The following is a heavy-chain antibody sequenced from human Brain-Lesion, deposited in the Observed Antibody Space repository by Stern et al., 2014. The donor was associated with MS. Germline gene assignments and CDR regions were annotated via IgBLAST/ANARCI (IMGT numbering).Heavy chain of an antibody. CDR1: GFTFTTYG. CDR2: IGTAGDT. J-gene: IGHJ2*01. V-gene: IGHV3-13*01. D-gene: IGHD6-13*01. CDR3: ARSLGSSSWYKGCYFDL. Sequence: EVQLVESGGGLVQPGGSLRLSCAASGFTFTTYGVHWVRQHTGKGLEWVSSIGTAGDTYYPGPVTGRFTISRGNAKNSLYLQMNSLRAGDTAVYYCARSLGSSSWYKGCYFDLWGRGPLVTVSS.